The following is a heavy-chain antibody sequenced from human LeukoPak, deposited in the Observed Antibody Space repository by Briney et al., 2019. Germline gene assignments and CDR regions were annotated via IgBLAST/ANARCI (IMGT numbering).Heavy chain of an antibody. CDR3: AKTITIFGVAPNRPNWFDP. CDR2: ISYDGSNK. D-gene: IGHD3-3*01. V-gene: IGHV3-30*18. Sequence: PGRSLKLSCAASGFPFSSYGMHWGRPAPGKGLEGVAVISYDGSNKYYADSVKGRFNISRDHSKNTLYLQMNSLRAEDTAVYYCAKTITIFGVAPNRPNWFDPWGQGTLVTVSS. CDR1: GFPFSSYG. J-gene: IGHJ5*02.